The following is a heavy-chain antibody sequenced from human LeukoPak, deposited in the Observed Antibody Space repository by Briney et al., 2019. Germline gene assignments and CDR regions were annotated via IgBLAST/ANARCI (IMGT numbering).Heavy chain of an antibody. Sequence: PSETLSLTCTVSGGSISSYYWSWMRQPPGKGLEWIGYIYYSGSTNYNPSLKSRVTISLDTSKNQFSLKLTSVTAADTAVYYCARVYYSSSYDYWYFDLWGRGTLVTVSS. CDR1: GGSISSYY. V-gene: IGHV4-59*01. CDR2: IYYSGST. D-gene: IGHD6-13*01. J-gene: IGHJ2*01. CDR3: ARVYYSSSYDYWYFDL.